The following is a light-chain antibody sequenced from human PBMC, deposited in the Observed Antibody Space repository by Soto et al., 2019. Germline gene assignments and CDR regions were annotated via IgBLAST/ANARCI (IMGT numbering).Light chain of an antibody. CDR3: SSYTSSNTLV. Sequence: QSALTQPASVSGSPGQSITISCTGTSSDVGGYNYVSWYQQHPGKAPKLMIYEVSNRPSGVSNRFSGSKSGNTASLTISGLHAEYEADYYCSSYTSSNTLVFGGGTKRTVL. CDR2: EVS. J-gene: IGLJ2*01. CDR1: SSDVGGYNY. V-gene: IGLV2-14*01.